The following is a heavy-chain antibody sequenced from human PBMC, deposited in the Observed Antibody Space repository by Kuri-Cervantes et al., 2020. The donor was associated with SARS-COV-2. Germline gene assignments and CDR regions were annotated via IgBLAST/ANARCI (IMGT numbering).Heavy chain of an antibody. CDR2: TSMSNTI. D-gene: IGHD1-1*01. J-gene: IGHJ4*02. Sequence: GGSLRLSCAASGFTFSDYYMNWVRQAPGKGLEWVSSTSMSNTIYYADSVKGRFTISRDNAKNSLYLQMSSLRAEDTAVYYCVRDGDHWNFDYWGQGTLVTVSS. CDR1: GFTFSDYY. CDR3: VRDGDHWNFDY. V-gene: IGHV3-69-1*01.